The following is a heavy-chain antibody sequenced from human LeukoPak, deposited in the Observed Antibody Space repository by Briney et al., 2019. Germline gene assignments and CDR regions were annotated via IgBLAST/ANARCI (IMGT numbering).Heavy chain of an antibody. J-gene: IGHJ5*02. V-gene: IGHV4-39*01. CDR1: GGSISNFY. CDR2: IYYSGST. D-gene: IGHD4-17*01. CDR3: ARHDYGDYGGLDP. Sequence: SETLSLTCTVSGGSISNFYWSWIRQPPGKGLEWIGSIYYSGSTYYNSSLKSRVTISVDTSKNQFSLKMTSLTAADTAVYSCARHDYGDYGGLDPWGQGILVTVST.